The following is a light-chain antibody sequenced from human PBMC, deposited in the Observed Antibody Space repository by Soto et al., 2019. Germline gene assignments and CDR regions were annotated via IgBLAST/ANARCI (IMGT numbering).Light chain of an antibody. V-gene: IGKV3-20*01. Sequence: EIVLTQSPGTLSLSPGERATLSCRTSQSVPTTYLAWYQHKPGQTPRLLIHGASNRDTGIPDRFSGSGSGTDFTLTISRLEPADVAVYYCQHYGSSPPVTFGPGTKVEI. CDR2: GAS. J-gene: IGKJ3*01. CDR1: QSVPTTY. CDR3: QHYGSSPPVT.